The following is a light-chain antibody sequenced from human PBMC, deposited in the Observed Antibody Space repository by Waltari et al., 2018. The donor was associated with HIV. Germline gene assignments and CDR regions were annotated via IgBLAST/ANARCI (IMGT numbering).Light chain of an antibody. CDR2: DVN. J-gene: IGLJ2*01. Sequence: QSALTQPASVSGSPGQSITMSCTGTSSDVGGYAYVSWYQQYPGKAPRLMIYDVNKRPSEVSDRFSGSKSGDTASLTISGLQTEDEAAYYCSSYSRTSGVVFGGGTTVTVL. CDR3: SSYSRTSGVV. V-gene: IGLV2-14*03. CDR1: SSDVGGYAY.